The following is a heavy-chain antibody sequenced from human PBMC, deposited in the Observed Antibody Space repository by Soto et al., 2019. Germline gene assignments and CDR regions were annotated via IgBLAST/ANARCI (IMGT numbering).Heavy chain of an antibody. V-gene: IGHV3-13*01. J-gene: IGHJ3*02. CDR2: IGTAGDT. CDR1: GFTFSSYD. D-gene: IGHD5-12*01. Sequence: EVQLVESGGGLVQPGGSLRLSCAASGFTFSSYDMHWVRQATGKGLEWVSAIGTAGDTYYPGSVKGRFTISRENAKNSLYLQMNSLRAEDTAVYYCARAGPHGSGVATGNDACDIWGQGTMVTVPS. CDR3: ARAGPHGSGVATGNDACDI.